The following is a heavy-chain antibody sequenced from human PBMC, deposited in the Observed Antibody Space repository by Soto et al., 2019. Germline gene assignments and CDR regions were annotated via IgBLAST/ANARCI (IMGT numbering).Heavy chain of an antibody. Sequence: GESLKISCKGSGSSFTSYWIGWVRQMPGKGLEWMGIIYPGDSDTRYSPSFQGQVTISADKSISTAYLQWSSLKASDTAMYYCARSGLYCSSTSCYKYNWFDPWGQGTLVTVSS. CDR1: GSSFTSYW. V-gene: IGHV5-51*01. CDR2: IYPGDSDT. J-gene: IGHJ5*02. D-gene: IGHD2-2*02. CDR3: ARSGLYCSSTSCYKYNWFDP.